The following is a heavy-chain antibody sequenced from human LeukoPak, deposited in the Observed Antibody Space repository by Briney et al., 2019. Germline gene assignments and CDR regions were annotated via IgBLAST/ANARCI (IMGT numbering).Heavy chain of an antibody. CDR2: INPNSGGT. V-gene: IGHV1-2*02. Sequence: ASVTVSCKASGYTFTGYYMHWVRQAPGQGLEWMGWINPNSGGTNYAQKFQGRVTMTRDTSISTAYMELSRLRSDDTAVYYCARQYCSSTSCYMGYYYYYMDVWGKGTTVTVSS. J-gene: IGHJ6*03. D-gene: IGHD2-2*02. CDR3: ARQYCSSTSCYMGYYYYYMDV. CDR1: GYTFTGYY.